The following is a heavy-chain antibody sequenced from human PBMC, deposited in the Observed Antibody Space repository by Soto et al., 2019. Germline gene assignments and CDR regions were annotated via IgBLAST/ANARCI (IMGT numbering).Heavy chain of an antibody. CDR1: GFSLSTSGVG. D-gene: IGHD3-22*01. CDR3: AIYYDSSVGN. CDR2: IYWNDDK. Sequence: QITLKESGPTLVKPTQTITLTCTFSGFSLSTSGVGVCWIRQTPGKALERLALIYWNDDKRYSPYLKSRLTSTKDTSKNQVVLTMTKMHPVDTATYYCAIYYDSSVGNWGQGTLVPVSS. V-gene: IGHV2-5*01. J-gene: IGHJ4*02.